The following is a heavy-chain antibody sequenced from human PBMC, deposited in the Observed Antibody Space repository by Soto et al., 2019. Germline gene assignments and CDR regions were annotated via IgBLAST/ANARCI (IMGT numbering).Heavy chain of an antibody. D-gene: IGHD5-12*01. J-gene: IGHJ4*02. CDR1: GGTFSSYA. Sequence: ASVKVSCKASGGTFSSYAISWVRQAPGQGLEWMGGIIPIFGTANYAQKFQGRVTITADESTSTAYMELSSLRSEDTAVYYCASGREMATIPIAFDYWGQGTLVTVSS. V-gene: IGHV1-69*13. CDR2: IIPIFGTA. CDR3: ASGREMATIPIAFDY.